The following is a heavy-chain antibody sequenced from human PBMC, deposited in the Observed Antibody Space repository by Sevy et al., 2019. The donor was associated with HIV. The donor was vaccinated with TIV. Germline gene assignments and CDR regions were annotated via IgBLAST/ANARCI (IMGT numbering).Heavy chain of an antibody. D-gene: IGHD3-22*01. Sequence: GGSLRLSCAASGFTFNTYAMNWVRQAPGKGLQWVSGISGSGGSTYYADSVKGRFTISRDNSKNTLYLQMNSLRAEDTVVYYCAKDYYDSSGYYPMDAFDIWGQGTMVTVSS. V-gene: IGHV3-23*01. J-gene: IGHJ3*02. CDR2: ISGSGGST. CDR1: GFTFNTYA. CDR3: AKDYYDSSGYYPMDAFDI.